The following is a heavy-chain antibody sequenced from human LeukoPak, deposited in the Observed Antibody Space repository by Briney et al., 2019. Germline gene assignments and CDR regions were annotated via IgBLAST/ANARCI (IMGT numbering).Heavy chain of an antibody. CDR2: IKQDGSQR. CDR3: ARDRTVTTFDS. V-gene: IGHV3-7*01. CDR1: GFTFGSYW. D-gene: IGHD4-17*01. J-gene: IGHJ4*02. Sequence: GGSLRLSCAASGFTFGSYWMSWVRQAPGKGLEWVANIKQDGSQRYYVDSVKGRFTISRGNAKNSLYLQMIGLRVEDTALYYCARDRTVTTFDSWGQGTLVTVSS.